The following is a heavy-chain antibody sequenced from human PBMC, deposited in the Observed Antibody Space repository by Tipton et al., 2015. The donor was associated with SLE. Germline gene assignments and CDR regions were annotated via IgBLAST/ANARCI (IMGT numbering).Heavy chain of an antibody. V-gene: IGHV4-30-2*05. Sequence: TLSLTCAVSSGSISSSGYSWSWIRQPPGKGLEWIGYIYYSGSTYYNPSLKSRVTISVDTSKNQFSLKLSSVTAADTAVYYCARKNWVLHDAFDIWGQGTMVTVSS. D-gene: IGHD2/OR15-2a*01. CDR2: IYYSGST. CDR3: ARKNWVLHDAFDI. J-gene: IGHJ3*02. CDR1: SGSISSSGYS.